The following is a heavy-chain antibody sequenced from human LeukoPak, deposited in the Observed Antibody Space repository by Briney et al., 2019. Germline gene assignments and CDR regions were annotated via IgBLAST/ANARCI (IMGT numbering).Heavy chain of an antibody. CDR3: ARAGSRDGYNPDY. V-gene: IGHV3-21*01. Sequence: GGSLRLSCAASGFTFGSYSMSWVRQAPGKGLEWVSSISSSSSYMYYADSVKGRFTISRDNAKNSLYLQMNSLRAEDTAVYYCARAGSRDGYNPDYWGQGTLVTVSS. J-gene: IGHJ4*02. D-gene: IGHD5-24*01. CDR1: GFTFGSYS. CDR2: ISSSSSYM.